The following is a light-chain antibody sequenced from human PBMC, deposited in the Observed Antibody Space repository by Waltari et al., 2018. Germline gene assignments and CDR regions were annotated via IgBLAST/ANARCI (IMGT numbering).Light chain of an antibody. CDR1: SSNIGSHT. J-gene: IGLJ2*01. V-gene: IGLV1-44*01. CDR2: SIN. Sequence: QSVLTQPPSVSGAPGQRVTISCSGGSSNIGSHTVNWYQQLPGTAPKLLLYSINQRPSGVPDRFSGSKSGTSASLAISGLQSEDESDYYCATWDVSLNGLVFGGGTKLTVL. CDR3: ATWDVSLNGLV.